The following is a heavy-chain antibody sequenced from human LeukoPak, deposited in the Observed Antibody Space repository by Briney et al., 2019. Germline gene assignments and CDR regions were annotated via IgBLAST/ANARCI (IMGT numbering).Heavy chain of an antibody. Sequence: GGSLRLSCAASGFTLSNYAMSWVRQAPGKGLEWVAAMSESGSSTWYADSVKGRLTISRDNSKNTLFLQMNSLRAEDTAVYYCAKDLYDSSGSRYDYWGRGTLVTVSS. CDR3: AKDLYDSSGSRYDY. D-gene: IGHD3-22*01. J-gene: IGHJ4*02. V-gene: IGHV3-23*01. CDR2: MSESGSST. CDR1: GFTLSNYA.